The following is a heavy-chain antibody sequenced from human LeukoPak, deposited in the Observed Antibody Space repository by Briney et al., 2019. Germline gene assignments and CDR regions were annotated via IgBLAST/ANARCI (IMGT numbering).Heavy chain of an antibody. D-gene: IGHD3-3*01. CDR3: ARNFWPTNYCYGMDV. Sequence: GGSLRLSCAGSGFIFRNYAMAWVRQAPGKGLECVSAISGSGDSVRHADSVQGRFIISRDNSKSTLYLQMDNLRAEDTALYYCARNFWPTNYCYGMDVWGQGTTVTVSS. CDR1: GFIFRNYA. V-gene: IGHV3-23*01. CDR2: ISGSGDSV. J-gene: IGHJ6*02.